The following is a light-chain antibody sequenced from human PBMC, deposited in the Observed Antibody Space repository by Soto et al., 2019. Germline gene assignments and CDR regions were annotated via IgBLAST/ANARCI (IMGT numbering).Light chain of an antibody. CDR2: GAS. J-gene: IGKJ4*01. CDR3: QQYGSSVPLT. Sequence: EIVLTQSPGTLSLSAGERATLSCRASQSVRNSYLAWYQQKPGQAPRLLIYGASSRASGIPDRFSGSGSGTDFTLTISRLEPEDFAVYYCQQYGSSVPLTFGGGTKVEIK. V-gene: IGKV3-20*01. CDR1: QSVRNSY.